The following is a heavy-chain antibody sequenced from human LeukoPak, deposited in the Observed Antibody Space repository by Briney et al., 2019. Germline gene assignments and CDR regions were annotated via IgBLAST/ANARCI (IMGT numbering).Heavy chain of an antibody. Sequence: GGSLRLSCAASGFSFRDYAMTWVRQAPGKGLEWVSTVSGGAEATYYADSVKGRFTISRDMSKSTLFLQMNSLRADDTAVYYCAKDFGYSGFNYLDYWGQGTLVTVSS. CDR1: GFSFRDYA. J-gene: IGHJ4*02. CDR2: VSGGAEAT. D-gene: IGHD5-12*01. V-gene: IGHV3-23*01. CDR3: AKDFGYSGFNYLDY.